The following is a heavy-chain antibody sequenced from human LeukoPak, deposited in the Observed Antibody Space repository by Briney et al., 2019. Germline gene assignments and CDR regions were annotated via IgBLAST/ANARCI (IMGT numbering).Heavy chain of an antibody. Sequence: GGSLRLSCAASGFTFSSYSMTWVRQAPGKGLEWVSSISSSSSYIYYADSVKGRFTISRDNAKNSLYLQMNSLRAEDTAVYYCARARYDIDAFDIWGQGTMVTVSS. V-gene: IGHV3-21*01. J-gene: IGHJ3*02. CDR1: GFTFSSYS. CDR3: ARARYDIDAFDI. CDR2: ISSSSSYI. D-gene: IGHD3-22*01.